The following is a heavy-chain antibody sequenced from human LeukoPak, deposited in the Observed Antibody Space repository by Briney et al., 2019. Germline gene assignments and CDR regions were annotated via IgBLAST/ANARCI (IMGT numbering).Heavy chain of an antibody. V-gene: IGHV1-69*05. CDR2: IIPIFGTA. CDR3: ARSLLITMIVVVIGDFDY. CDR1: GGTFSSYA. J-gene: IGHJ4*02. D-gene: IGHD3-22*01. Sequence: GASVKVSCKASGGTFSSYAISWVRQAPGQGLEWMGGIIPIFGTANYAQKFQGRVTITTDESTSTAYMELSSLRSEDTAVYYCARSLLITMIVVVIGDFDYWGQGTLVTVSS.